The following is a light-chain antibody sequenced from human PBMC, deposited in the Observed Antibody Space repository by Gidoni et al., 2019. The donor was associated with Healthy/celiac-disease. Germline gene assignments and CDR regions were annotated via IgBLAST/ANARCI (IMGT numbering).Light chain of an antibody. V-gene: IGKV3-20*01. CDR3: QQYGTSLWT. CDR2: SAT. J-gene: IGKJ1*01. Sequence: ECVLSQSLGTLSLSTGERATLSCRASHSVSCSYLAWYQQRPGQAPRLVIYSATSRATGITDRFSGSGSGTDFTLNISRLEAEDFAVYYCQQYGTSLWTFGQGTKVEIK. CDR1: HSVSCSY.